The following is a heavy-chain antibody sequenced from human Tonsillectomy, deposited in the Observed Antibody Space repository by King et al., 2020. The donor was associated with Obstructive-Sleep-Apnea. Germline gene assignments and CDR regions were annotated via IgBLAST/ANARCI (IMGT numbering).Heavy chain of an antibody. Sequence: QLVQSGAEVKKPGSSVKVSCKASGGTFSSYAISWVRQAPGQGLEWMGRIIPILGIANYAQKFQVRVTITADKSTSTAYMELSSLRSEDTAVYYCARAEGRGYGSGSYGNWGQGTLVTVSS. D-gene: IGHD3-10*01. CDR2: IIPILGIA. CDR1: GGTFSSYA. CDR3: ARAEGRGYGSGSYGN. J-gene: IGHJ4*02. V-gene: IGHV1-69*04.